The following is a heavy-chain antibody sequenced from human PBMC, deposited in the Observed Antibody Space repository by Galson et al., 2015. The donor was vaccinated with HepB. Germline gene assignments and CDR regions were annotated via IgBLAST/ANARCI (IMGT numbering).Heavy chain of an antibody. CDR2: ISYDGSNK. J-gene: IGHJ4*02. CDR1: GFTFSSYG. CDR3: AKKEDWGVVPDY. Sequence: SLRLSCAASGFTFSSYGMHWVRQAPGKGLEWVAVISYDGSNKYYADSVKGRFTISRDNSKNTLYLQMNSLRAEDTAVYYCAKKEDWGVVPDYWGQGTLVTVSS. V-gene: IGHV3-30*18. D-gene: IGHD3-10*01.